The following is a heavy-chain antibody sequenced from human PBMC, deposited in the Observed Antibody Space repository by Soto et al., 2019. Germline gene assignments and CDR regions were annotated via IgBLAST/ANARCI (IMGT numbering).Heavy chain of an antibody. J-gene: IGHJ5*02. Sequence: GGSLRLSCAASGFTFSSYAMSWVRQAPGKGLEWVSAISGSGGSTYYADSVRGRFTISRDNSKNTLYLQMNSLRAEDTAVYYCAKIPIVVVPAAQTKINWFDPWGQGTLVTVSS. V-gene: IGHV3-23*01. D-gene: IGHD2-2*01. CDR1: GFTFSSYA. CDR2: ISGSGGST. CDR3: AKIPIVVVPAAQTKINWFDP.